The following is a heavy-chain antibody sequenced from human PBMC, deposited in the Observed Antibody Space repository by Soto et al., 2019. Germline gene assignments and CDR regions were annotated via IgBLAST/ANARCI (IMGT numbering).Heavy chain of an antibody. J-gene: IGHJ6*02. CDR1: GGSFSCYY. CDR3: ARAPRITIFGVVINYGMDV. V-gene: IGHV4-34*01. Sequence: SETLSLTCAVYGGSFSCYYWSWIRQPPGKGLEWIGEINHSGSTNYNPSLKSRVTISVDTSKNQFSLKLSSVTAADTAVYYCARAPRITIFGVVINYGMDVWGQGTTVTVSS. D-gene: IGHD3-3*01. CDR2: INHSGST.